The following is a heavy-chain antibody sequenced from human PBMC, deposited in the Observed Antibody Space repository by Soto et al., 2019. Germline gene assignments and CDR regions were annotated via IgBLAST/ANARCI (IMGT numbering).Heavy chain of an antibody. CDR1: GFTVSSNY. J-gene: IGHJ4*02. V-gene: IGHV3-53*04. CDR2: IYSGGST. D-gene: IGHD1-1*01. CDR3: ARLYSGSAGDY. Sequence: EVQLVESGGGLVQPGGSLRLSCAASGFTVSSNYMSWVRQAPGKGLEWVSVIYSGGSTYYAESVKGRFTISRHNSKKKLHLQINSLRAEAASVYYCARLYSGSAGDYWGQGTLVTVSS.